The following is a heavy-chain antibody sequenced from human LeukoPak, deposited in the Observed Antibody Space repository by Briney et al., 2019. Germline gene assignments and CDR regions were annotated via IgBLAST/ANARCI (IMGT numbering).Heavy chain of an antibody. CDR3: ARASGSHFDY. Sequence: GGSLRLSCAASGFTFSSYSMNWVRQPPGKGLEYISYISSSSSTIYYADSVKGRFTISRDNAKNSLYLQMNSLRDEDTAVYYCARASGSHFDYWGQGTLVTVSS. V-gene: IGHV3-48*02. D-gene: IGHD5-12*01. CDR1: GFTFSSYS. CDR2: ISSSSSTI. J-gene: IGHJ4*02.